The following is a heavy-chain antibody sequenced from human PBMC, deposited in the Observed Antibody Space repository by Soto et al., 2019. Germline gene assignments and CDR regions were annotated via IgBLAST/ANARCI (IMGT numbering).Heavy chain of an antibody. CDR2: VSIGGST. CDR3: AKRRGAGGHFDY. Sequence: PGVSLRLSCAASGFTFSSYAMGWVRQGPGKGLEWVAVVSIGGSTHYADSVRGRFTISRDNSKNTLSLQMNSLTAEDTAVYFCAKRRGAGGHFDYWCQGAVVTLSS. J-gene: IGHJ4*02. D-gene: IGHD2-15*01. CDR1: GFTFSSYA. V-gene: IGHV3-23*01.